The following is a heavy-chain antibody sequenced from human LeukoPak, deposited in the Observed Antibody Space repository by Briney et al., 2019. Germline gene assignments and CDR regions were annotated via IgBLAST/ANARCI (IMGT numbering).Heavy chain of an antibody. V-gene: IGHV1-2*02. Sequence: ASVTVSCTASGYTFTGYYMHWVRQGPGQGLEWMGWINPNSGGTNYAQKFQGRVTMTRDTSISTAYMELSRLRSDDTAVYYCARVYVWGTNYYFNYWGQGTLVTVSS. CDR1: GYTFTGYY. D-gene: IGHD3-16*01. J-gene: IGHJ4*02. CDR2: INPNSGGT. CDR3: ARVYVWGTNYYFNY.